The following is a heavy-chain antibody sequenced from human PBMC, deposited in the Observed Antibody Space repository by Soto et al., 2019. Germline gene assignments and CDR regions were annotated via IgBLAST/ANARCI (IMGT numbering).Heavy chain of an antibody. D-gene: IGHD2-15*01. CDR2: ISPYNGNT. CDR3: AREDGYCSGGSCHSGGWLEP. Sequence: QVQLVQSGAEVKKPRASVKVSCKTSGYTFTTYGVSWVRQAPGQGLEWMGWISPYNGNTNYAQRLQGRVTLTTDTSTNTAYMELRSLRSDDTALYYCAREDGYCSGGSCHSGGWLEPWGQGTLVTVSS. V-gene: IGHV1-18*01. J-gene: IGHJ5*02. CDR1: GYTFTTYG.